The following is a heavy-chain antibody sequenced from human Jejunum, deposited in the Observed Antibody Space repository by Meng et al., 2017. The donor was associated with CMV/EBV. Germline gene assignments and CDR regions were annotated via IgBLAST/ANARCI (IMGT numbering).Heavy chain of an antibody. CDR1: GFTLSSDW. CDR3: ARDIIRPDY. D-gene: IGHD3-3*01. J-gene: IGHJ4*02. Sequence: SSAASGFTLSSDWMTLVRQAPGKGLEWVANIKQDGSEKNYVDSVKGRFTISRDNAKNSLYLQMNSLRAEDTAVYYCARDIIRPDYWGQGTLVTVSS. CDR2: IKQDGSEK. V-gene: IGHV3-7*01.